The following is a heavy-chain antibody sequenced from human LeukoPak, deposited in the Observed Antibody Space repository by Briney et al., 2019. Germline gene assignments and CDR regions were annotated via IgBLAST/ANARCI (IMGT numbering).Heavy chain of an antibody. V-gene: IGHV5-51*01. Sequence: GGSLQICCQGSGSIVTSYWSGGGRQVPGKGVEGMGIIYPGASDTRYSPSFQGQVTISADKSISTAYLQWSSLKASDTAMYYCARHGYGDYLDYWGQGTLVTVSS. D-gene: IGHD4-17*01. CDR1: GSIVTSYW. J-gene: IGHJ4*02. CDR2: IYPGASDT. CDR3: ARHGYGDYLDY.